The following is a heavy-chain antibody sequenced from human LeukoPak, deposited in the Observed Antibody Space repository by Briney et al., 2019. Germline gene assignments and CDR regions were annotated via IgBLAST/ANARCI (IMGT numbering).Heavy chain of an antibody. D-gene: IGHD2-2*01. V-gene: IGHV1-69*05. CDR2: IIPIFGTA. Sequence: GASVKVSCKASGGTFSSYAISWVRQAPGQGLEWMGGIIPIFGTANYAQKFQGRATITTDESTSTAYMELSSLRSEDTAVYYCAVGYCSSTSCLDLPYYYYYMDVWGKGTTVTVSS. J-gene: IGHJ6*03. CDR1: GGTFSSYA. CDR3: AVGYCSSTSCLDLPYYYYYMDV.